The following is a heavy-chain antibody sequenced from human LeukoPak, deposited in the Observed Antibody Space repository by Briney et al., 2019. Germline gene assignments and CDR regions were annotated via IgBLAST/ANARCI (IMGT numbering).Heavy chain of an antibody. CDR2: ISSSGSTI. D-gene: IGHD6-13*01. CDR1: GFTFSDYY. CDR3: ARPSSSWSHDAFDI. Sequence: SGGSLRLSCAASGFTFSDYYMSWIRQAPGKGLEWVSYISSSGSTIYYADSVKGRFTISMDNAKNSLYLQMNSLRAEDTAVYYCARPSSSWSHDAFDIWGQGTMVTVSS. J-gene: IGHJ3*02. V-gene: IGHV3-11*04.